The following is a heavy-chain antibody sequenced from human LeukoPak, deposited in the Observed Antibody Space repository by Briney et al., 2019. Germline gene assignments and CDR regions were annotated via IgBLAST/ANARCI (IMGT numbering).Heavy chain of an antibody. CDR1: GGSFSGYY. Sequence: SETLSLTCAVYGGSFSGYYWSWIRQPPGKGLEWIGEINHSGSTNYNPSLKSRVTISVDTSKNQFSLKLSSVTAADTAVYYCARPSKYYDILTGRHLDYLDYWGQGTLVTVSS. V-gene: IGHV4-34*01. CDR2: INHSGST. CDR3: ARPSKYYDILTGRHLDYLDY. D-gene: IGHD3-9*01. J-gene: IGHJ4*02.